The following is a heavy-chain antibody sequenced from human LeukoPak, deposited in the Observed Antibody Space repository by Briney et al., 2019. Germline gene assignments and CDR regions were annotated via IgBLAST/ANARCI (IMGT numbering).Heavy chain of an antibody. CDR1: GGSISATNW. Sequence: PSETLSLTCDVSGGSISATNWWTCIRQPPGGGLEWIGEVHLNGRTHYSPSLESRVTMSADMSENHISLKLTSVTAAATAVYYCAREGGFYRPLDYSGPGTLVIVSS. J-gene: IGHJ4*02. V-gene: IGHV4-4*02. D-gene: IGHD2/OR15-2a*01. CDR2: VHLNGRT. CDR3: AREGGFYRPLDY.